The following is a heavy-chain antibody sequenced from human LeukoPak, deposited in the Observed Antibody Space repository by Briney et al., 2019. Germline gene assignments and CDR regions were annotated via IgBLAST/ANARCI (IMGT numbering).Heavy chain of an antibody. CDR1: GGTFSSYA. CDR2: IIPIFGTA. D-gene: IGHD4-17*01. Sequence: VASVKVSCKASGGTFSSYAISWVRQAPGQGLEWMGGIIPIFGTANYAQKFQGRVTITADESTSTAYMELSSLRSEDTAVYYCTRHDYGDQHDYWGQGTLVTVSS. CDR3: TRHDYGDQHDY. J-gene: IGHJ4*02. V-gene: IGHV1-69*13.